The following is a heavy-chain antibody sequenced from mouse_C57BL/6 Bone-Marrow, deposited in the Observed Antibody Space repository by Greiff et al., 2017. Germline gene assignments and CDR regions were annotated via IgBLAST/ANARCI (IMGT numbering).Heavy chain of an antibody. CDR1: GYTFTSYG. J-gene: IGHJ3*01. D-gene: IGHD1-1*01. CDR2: IYPRSGNT. Sequence: QVQLQQSGAELARPGASVKLSCKASGYTFTSYGISWVKQRTGQGLEWIGEIYPRSGNTYYNEKFKGKATLTADKSSSTAYMELRSLTSEDSAVYFCASYGSSYRFAYWGQVTLVTVSA. V-gene: IGHV1-81*01. CDR3: ASYGSSYRFAY.